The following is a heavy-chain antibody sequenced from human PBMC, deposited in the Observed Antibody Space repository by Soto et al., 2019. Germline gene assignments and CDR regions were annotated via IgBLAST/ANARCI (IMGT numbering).Heavy chain of an antibody. CDR2: ISASGRDT. V-gene: IGHV3-23*01. CDR3: AKGKTSGWYYFDY. CDR1: GFTFSNYA. J-gene: IGHJ4*02. Sequence: GVSLRLSCVASGFTFSNYAMSWVRQAPGKGLEWVSGISASGRDTYYAYSVKDRFTISRDSFKNTLYLQMNSLRAEDTGTYYCAKGKTSGWYYFDYWGQG. D-gene: IGHD6-19*01.